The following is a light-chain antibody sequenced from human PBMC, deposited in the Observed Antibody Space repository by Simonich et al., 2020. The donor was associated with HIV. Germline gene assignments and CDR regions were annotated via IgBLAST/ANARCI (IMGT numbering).Light chain of an antibody. CDR3: QQYNNWPPLT. CDR1: QSVLYSSNNKNY. J-gene: IGKJ4*01. V-gene: IGKV4-1*01. CDR2: WAS. Sequence: DIVMTQSPDSLAVSLGERATINCKSSQSVLYSSNNKNYLAWYQQKPGQPPKLLIYWASTREVGVPDRFSGSGSGTDFTLTISSLQSEDFAVYYCQQYNNWPPLTFGGGTKVEIK.